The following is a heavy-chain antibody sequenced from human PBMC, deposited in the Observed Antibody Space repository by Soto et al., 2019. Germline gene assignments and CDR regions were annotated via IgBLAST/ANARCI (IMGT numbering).Heavy chain of an antibody. CDR3: ARVGNVETTMALYFDY. D-gene: IGHD5-18*01. Sequence: LSLSCAASGFTFSSYAMHWVRQAPGKGLEWVAVISYDGNNKYYADSVKGRFTISRDNSKNTLYLQMNSLRAEDTAVYYCARVGNVETTMALYFDYWGQGTLVTVSS. CDR1: GFTFSSYA. J-gene: IGHJ4*02. CDR2: ISYDGNNK. V-gene: IGHV3-30-3*01.